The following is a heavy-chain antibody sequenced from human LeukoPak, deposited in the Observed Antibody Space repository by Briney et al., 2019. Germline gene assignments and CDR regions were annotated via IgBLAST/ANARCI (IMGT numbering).Heavy chain of an antibody. J-gene: IGHJ5*02. CDR2: IRSKAYGGTT. CDR3: TRSGSGGSCFSCWFDP. V-gene: IGHV3-49*04. D-gene: IGHD2-15*01. CDR1: GFTFGDYA. Sequence: GGSLRLSCTASGFTFGDYAMTWVRRAPGKGLEWVGFIRSKAYGGTTEYAASVKGRFTISRDDSKSIAYLQMNSLKTEDTAVYYCTRSGSGGSCFSCWFDPWGQGTLVTVSS.